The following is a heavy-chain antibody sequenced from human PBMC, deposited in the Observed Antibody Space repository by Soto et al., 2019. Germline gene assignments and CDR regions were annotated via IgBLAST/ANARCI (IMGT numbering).Heavy chain of an antibody. D-gene: IGHD3-16*01. CDR1: GFTFSSYA. CDR3: ARALGYYYYGMDV. V-gene: IGHV3-30-3*01. CDR2: ISYDGSNK. Sequence: QVQLVASGGGVVQPGRSLRLSCAASGFTFSSYAMHWVRQAPGKGLEWVAVISYDGSNKYYADSVKGRFTISRDNSKNTLYLQMNSLRAEDTAVYYCARALGYYYYGMDVWGQGTTVTVSS. J-gene: IGHJ6*02.